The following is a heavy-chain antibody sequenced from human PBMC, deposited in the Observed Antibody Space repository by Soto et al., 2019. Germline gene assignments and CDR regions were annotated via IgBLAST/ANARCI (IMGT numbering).Heavy chain of an antibody. CDR2: VYYTGTT. CDR3: ARDLAAVPRAFDY. D-gene: IGHD6-13*01. CDR1: GGSISSYF. Sequence: QVHLQESGPGLLKPSETLSLTCTVSGGSISSYFYIWVRQPPGKGLEWIGSVYYTGTTDYTPSLKSRVTISVDTSKTQFSLNLRSVTAADTAVYYCARDLAAVPRAFDYWGRGTLVTVSS. J-gene: IGHJ4*02. V-gene: IGHV4-59*01.